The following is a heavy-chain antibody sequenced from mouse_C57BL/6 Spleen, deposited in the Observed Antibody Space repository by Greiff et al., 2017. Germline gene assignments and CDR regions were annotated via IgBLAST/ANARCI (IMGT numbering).Heavy chain of an antibody. Sequence: VQLQQSGAELVKPGASVKLSCKASGYTFTSYWMPWVKQRPGQGLEWIGEIHPNSGSTNYTEKFKGKATLTVDKSSSTAYMQLSSLTSEDAAVYYCANGYAFDYWGQGTTLTVSS. CDR1: GYTFTSYW. CDR3: ANGYAFDY. CDR2: IHPNSGST. J-gene: IGHJ2*01. D-gene: IGHD2-2*01. V-gene: IGHV1-64*01.